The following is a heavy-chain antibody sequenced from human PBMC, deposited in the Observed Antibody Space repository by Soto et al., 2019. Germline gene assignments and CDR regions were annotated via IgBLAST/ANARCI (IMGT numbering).Heavy chain of an antibody. J-gene: IGHJ4*02. V-gene: IGHV3-11*01. CDR2: ISSSGSTI. CDR3: ARDGTQYSGYDYFDY. D-gene: IGHD5-12*01. Sequence: GGCLRLSXAASGVTFSDYYMSWIRQAPGKGLEWVSYISSSGSTIYYADSVKGRFTISRDNAKNSLYLQMNSLRAEDTAVYYCARDGTQYSGYDYFDYWGQGTLVTVSS. CDR1: GVTFSDYY.